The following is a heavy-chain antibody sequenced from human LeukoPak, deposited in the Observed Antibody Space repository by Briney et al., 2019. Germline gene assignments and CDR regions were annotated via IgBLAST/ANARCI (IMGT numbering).Heavy chain of an antibody. Sequence: GGSPRLSCAASGFTLSSNWMHWVRPAPGSGLVWGSRINSDGSTTSYADSVKGRFPISRDNANNTLYLPMNTLRAQHTAVYYCARYANWGEDYWGQGTLVSVSS. V-gene: IGHV3-74*01. CDR1: GFTLSSNW. J-gene: IGHJ4*02. CDR2: INSDGSTT. CDR3: ARYANWGEDY. D-gene: IGHD7-27*01.